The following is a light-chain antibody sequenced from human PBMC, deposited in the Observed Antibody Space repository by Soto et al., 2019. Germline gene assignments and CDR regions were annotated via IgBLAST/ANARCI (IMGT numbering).Light chain of an antibody. V-gene: IGLV2-11*01. Sequence: QSALTQPRSVSGSPGQSVTISCTGTSSDVGGYNYVSWYQQHPGKAPKLMIYDVSKRPSGVPDRFSGSKSGNTASLTISGLQAEDEADYYCCSYAGSYTFVFGGGTNSPS. J-gene: IGLJ2*01. CDR2: DVS. CDR1: SSDVGGYNY. CDR3: CSYAGSYTFV.